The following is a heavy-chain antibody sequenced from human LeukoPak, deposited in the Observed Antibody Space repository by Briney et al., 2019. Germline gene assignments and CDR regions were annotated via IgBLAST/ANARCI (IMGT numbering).Heavy chain of an antibody. CDR1: GGSISSSNW. CDR2: IYHSGST. CDR3: ARHYYDFWSGSHDAFDI. V-gene: IGHV4-4*02. J-gene: IGHJ3*02. D-gene: IGHD3-3*01. Sequence: SGTLSLTCAVSGGSISSSNWWSWVRQPPGKGLEWIGEIYHSGSTNYNPSLKSRVTISVDTSKNQFSLRLNSVTAADTAVYYCARHYYDFWSGSHDAFDIWGQGTMVTVSS.